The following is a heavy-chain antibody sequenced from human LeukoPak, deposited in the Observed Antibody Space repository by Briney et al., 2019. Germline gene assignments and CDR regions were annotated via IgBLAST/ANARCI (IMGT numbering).Heavy chain of an antibody. D-gene: IGHD5-18*01. J-gene: IGHJ4*02. CDR1: GFTFSSYG. V-gene: IGHV3-33*06. Sequence: PGGSLRLSRAASGFTFSSYGMHWVRQAPGKGLEWVAVIWYDGSNKYYADSVKGRFTISRDNSKNTLYLQMNSLRAEDTAVYYCAKDPYTAMVPYYFDYWGQGTLVTVSS. CDR3: AKDPYTAMVPYYFDY. CDR2: IWYDGSNK.